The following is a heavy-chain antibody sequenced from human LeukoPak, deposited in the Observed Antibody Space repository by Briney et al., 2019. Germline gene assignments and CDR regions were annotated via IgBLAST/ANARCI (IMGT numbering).Heavy chain of an antibody. V-gene: IGHV3-23*01. CDR3: AGARSDYFYGMDV. J-gene: IGHJ6*02. Sequence: GGSLRLSCAASGFTFSSYAMSWVRQAPGKGLEWVSAISGSGGSTYYADSVKGRFTIPRDISKDTLYLQMNSLRAEDTAVYYCAGARSDYFYGMDVWGQGTTVTVSS. D-gene: IGHD1-26*01. CDR1: GFTFSSYA. CDR2: ISGSGGST.